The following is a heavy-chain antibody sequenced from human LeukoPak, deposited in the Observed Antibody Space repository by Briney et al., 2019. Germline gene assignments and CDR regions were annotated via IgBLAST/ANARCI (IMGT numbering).Heavy chain of an antibody. J-gene: IGHJ3*02. Sequence: GGSLRLSCAASGFTFSDYYMSWVRQAPGKGLEWVSAISGSGGSTYYAGSVKGRFTISRDNSKNTLYLQMNSLRAEDTAVYYCAKTASLERGPPQYYYDSSGSQIDAFDIWGQGTMVTVSS. D-gene: IGHD3-22*01. CDR3: AKTASLERGPPQYYYDSSGSQIDAFDI. CDR2: ISGSGGST. V-gene: IGHV3-23*01. CDR1: GFTFSDYY.